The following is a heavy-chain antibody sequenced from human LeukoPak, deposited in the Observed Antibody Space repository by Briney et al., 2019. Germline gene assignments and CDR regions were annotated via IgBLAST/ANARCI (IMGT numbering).Heavy chain of an antibody. V-gene: IGHV1-2*02. CDR3: AGGLNCGSGDAFDL. D-gene: IGHD1-20*01. J-gene: IGHJ3*01. CDR1: GYTFTGYY. CDR2: INLNSGVT. Sequence: GASVKVSCKASGYTFTGYYIHWVRQAPGQGLEWMGWINLNSGVTHSTQKFQGRVTMTRDRSISTAYMELSRLRSDDTAVYYCAGGLNCGSGDAFDLWGQGTKVTVSS.